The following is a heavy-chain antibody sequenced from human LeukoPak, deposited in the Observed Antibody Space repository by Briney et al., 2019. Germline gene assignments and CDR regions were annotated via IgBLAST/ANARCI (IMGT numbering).Heavy chain of an antibody. CDR3: ARGCPLLGACSGVQH. D-gene: IGHD3-16*01. J-gene: IGHJ1*01. CDR2: INHSGST. Sequence: SETLSLTCAVYGGSFSGYYWSWIRQPPGKGLEWIGEINHSGSTNYNPSLKSRVTISVDTSKNQFSLKLSSVTAADTAVYYCARGCPLLGACSGVQHWGQGTLVTVSS. V-gene: IGHV4-34*01. CDR1: GGSFSGYY.